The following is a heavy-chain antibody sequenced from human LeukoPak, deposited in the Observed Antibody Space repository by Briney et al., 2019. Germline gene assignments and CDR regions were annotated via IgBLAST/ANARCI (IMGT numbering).Heavy chain of an antibody. CDR1: GFTFSSYA. V-gene: IGHV3-23*01. CDR3: AKDSSSGSYYTSYSFFDY. J-gene: IGHJ4*02. D-gene: IGHD3-10*01. Sequence: GGSLRLSCAASGFTFSSYAMSWVRQAPGKGLEWVSAISGSGGSTYYADSVKGRFTISRDNSKNTLYLQMNSLRAEDTVVYHCAKDSSSGSYYTSYSFFDYWGQGTLVTVSS. CDR2: ISGSGGST.